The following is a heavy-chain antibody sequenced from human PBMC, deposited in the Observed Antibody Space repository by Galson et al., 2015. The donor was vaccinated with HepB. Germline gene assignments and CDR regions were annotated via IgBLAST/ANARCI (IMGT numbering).Heavy chain of an antibody. D-gene: IGHD2-2*01. CDR3: ARPRYCSSATCTAAFDS. J-gene: IGHJ4*02. V-gene: IGHV4-39*01. CDR2: IYYGGSGTT. Sequence: SETLSLTCTVSGGSIVSSSHYWGWIRQPPGTGLEWIGRIYYGGSGTTLYNPSLKSRVTISVDPTRNQSSLELRSVTAADTAVYYCARPRYCSSATCTAAFDSWGQGTLVTVSS. CDR1: GGSIVSSSHY.